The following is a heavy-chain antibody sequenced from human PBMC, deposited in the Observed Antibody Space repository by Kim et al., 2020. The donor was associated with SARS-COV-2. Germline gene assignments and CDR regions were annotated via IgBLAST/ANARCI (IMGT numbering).Heavy chain of an antibody. D-gene: IGHD3-10*01. CDR3: AKTLWGGMDV. CDR2: ST. J-gene: IGHJ6*02. Sequence: STYSEDSVKRRFTISRDNAKNTLFRQMNSLRAEDTAVYYCAKTLWGGMDVWGQGTTVTVSS. V-gene: IGHV3-23*01.